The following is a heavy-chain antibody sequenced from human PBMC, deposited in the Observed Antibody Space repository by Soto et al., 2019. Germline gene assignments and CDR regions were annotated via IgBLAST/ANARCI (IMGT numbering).Heavy chain of an antibody. CDR1: GGTFSSYA. CDR2: IIPIFGTA. V-gene: IGHV1-69*01. D-gene: IGHD2-2*02. Sequence: VKVSCKASGGTFSSYAISWVRQAPGQGLEWMGGIIPIFGTANYAQKFQGRVTITADESTSTAYMELSSLRSEDTAVYYCARDRGYCSSTSCSTRYYYYSMDVWGQGTTVTVSS. CDR3: ARDRGYCSSTSCSTRYYYYSMDV. J-gene: IGHJ6*02.